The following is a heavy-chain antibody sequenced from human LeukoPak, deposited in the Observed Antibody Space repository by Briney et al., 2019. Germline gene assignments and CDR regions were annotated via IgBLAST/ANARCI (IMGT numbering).Heavy chain of an antibody. J-gene: IGHJ4*02. V-gene: IGHV3-30*04. D-gene: IGHD3-22*01. CDR3: ARDYYDSSGYYLPGY. Sequence: GGSLRLSCAASGFIFNSYAMHWVRQAPGKGLEWVAAISYDGTNKYYADSVKGRFTISRDNSKNTLFLQMGSLRAEDMAVYYCARDYYDSSGYYLPGYWGQGTLVTVSS. CDR2: ISYDGTNK. CDR1: GFIFNSYA.